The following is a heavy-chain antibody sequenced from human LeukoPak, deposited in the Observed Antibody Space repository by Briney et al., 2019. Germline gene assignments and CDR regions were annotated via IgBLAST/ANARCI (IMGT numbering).Heavy chain of an antibody. CDR1: GFTFSSYS. D-gene: IGHD4-17*01. V-gene: IGHV3-21*01. CDR3: AINDHGDYGVRFDP. J-gene: IGHJ5*02. CDR2: ISSSSSYI. Sequence: GGSLRLSCAASGFTFSSYSMNWVRQAPGKGLEWVSSISSSSSYIYYADSVKGRFTISRDNAKNSLYLQMNSLGAEDTAVYYCAINDHGDYGVRFDPWGQGTLVTVSS.